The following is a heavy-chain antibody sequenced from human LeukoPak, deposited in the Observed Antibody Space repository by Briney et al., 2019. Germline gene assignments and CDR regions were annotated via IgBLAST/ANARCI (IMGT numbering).Heavy chain of an antibody. CDR2: ISSSSSTI. D-gene: IGHD1-1*01. J-gene: IGHJ4*02. Sequence: GGSLTLSCAASGFTFSSYSMNWVRQAPGKGLERVSYISSSSSTIYYADSVKGRFTISRDNAKNTLYLQMHSLRAEDTAVYYCARDTPTGTILFDYWGQGTLVTVSS. CDR1: GFTFSSYS. V-gene: IGHV3-48*01. CDR3: ARDTPTGTILFDY.